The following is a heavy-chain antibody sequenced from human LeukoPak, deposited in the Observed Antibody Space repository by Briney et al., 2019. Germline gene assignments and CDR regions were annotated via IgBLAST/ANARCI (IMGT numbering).Heavy chain of an antibody. CDR2: FDPEDGET. Sequence: ASVKVSCKVSGYTLTELSMHWVRQAPGKGLEWMGGFDPEDGETIYAQKFHGRVTMTEDTSTDTAYMELSSLRSEDTAVYYCATDKRITMVRGVILEDYWGQGTLVTVSS. D-gene: IGHD3-10*01. CDR1: GYTLTELS. V-gene: IGHV1-24*01. J-gene: IGHJ4*02. CDR3: ATDKRITMVRGVILEDY.